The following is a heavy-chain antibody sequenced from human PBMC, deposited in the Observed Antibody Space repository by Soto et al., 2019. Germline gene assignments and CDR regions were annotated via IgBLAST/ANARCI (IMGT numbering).Heavy chain of an antibody. D-gene: IGHD6-25*01. J-gene: IGHJ4*02. V-gene: IGHV3-23*01. Sequence: EVQLLESGGGFVQPGGSLRLSCAASGFTFSSYAMSWVRQAPGKGLEWVSSIPGGGSSTYYADSVKGRFTISRDKSKNTLYLQMNDLRAEDTAVYYCAIDRGISGRYYDYWGQGTLVTVSS. CDR3: AIDRGISGRYYDY. CDR2: IPGGGSST. CDR1: GFTFSSYA.